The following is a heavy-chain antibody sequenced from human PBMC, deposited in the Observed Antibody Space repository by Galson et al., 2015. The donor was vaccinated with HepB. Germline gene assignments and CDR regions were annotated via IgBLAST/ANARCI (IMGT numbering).Heavy chain of an antibody. J-gene: IGHJ4*02. CDR3: ARVADSHYGDHTHFDS. V-gene: IGHV3-11*06. CDR2: ISSSSGTYT. D-gene: IGHD4-17*01. CDR1: GFTFRDYY. Sequence: SLRLSCAASGFTFRDYYMSWIRQTPGKGLEWLSYISSSSGTYTNYADSVKGRLTISRDNAENSLYLQMSSLRAEDTAVYYCARVADSHYGDHTHFDSWGQGTLVTVSS.